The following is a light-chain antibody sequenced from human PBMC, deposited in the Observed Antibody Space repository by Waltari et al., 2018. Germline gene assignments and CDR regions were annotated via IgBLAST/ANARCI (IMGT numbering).Light chain of an antibody. CDR2: DDN. V-gene: IGLV1-44*01. CDR3: ESWDDSLNGVV. CDR1: SSNIRANP. J-gene: IGLJ2*01. Sequence: QSVLTQSPSASGTPGQSVTISCSGSSSNIRANPVHWYRHLPGTAPHLLIFDDNKRPSGVPDRFSGSKSGTSASLAITGLQSEDEADYYCESWDDSLNGVVFGGGTKLTVL.